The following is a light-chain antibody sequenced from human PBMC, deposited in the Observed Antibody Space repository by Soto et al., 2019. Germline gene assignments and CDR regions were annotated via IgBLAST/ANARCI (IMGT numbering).Light chain of an antibody. CDR1: SSDVGNYNY. V-gene: IGLV2-14*01. J-gene: IGLJ1*01. CDR3: SSYTSSSTLV. Sequence: QSVLTQPASVSGSPGQSITISCTGTSSDVGNYNYVSWYQHHPGKAPKLMIYEVSDRPSGVSNRFSGSKSANTASLTISGLQAEDGADYYCSSYTSSSTLVFGTGTKVTVL. CDR2: EVS.